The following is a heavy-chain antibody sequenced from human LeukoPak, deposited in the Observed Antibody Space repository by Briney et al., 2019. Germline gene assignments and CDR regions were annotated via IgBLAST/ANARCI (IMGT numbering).Heavy chain of an antibody. J-gene: IGHJ4*02. D-gene: IGHD1-26*01. CDR2: ISGSGGST. CDR3: ARVQSPSGIFDY. Sequence: PGGSLRLSCAASGFTFSSYGMSWVRQAPGKGLEWVSAISGSGGSTYYADSVKGRFTISGDNSKNTLYLQMNSLRAGDTAVYYCARVQSPSGIFDYWGQGTLVTVSS. CDR1: GFTFSSYG. V-gene: IGHV3-23*01.